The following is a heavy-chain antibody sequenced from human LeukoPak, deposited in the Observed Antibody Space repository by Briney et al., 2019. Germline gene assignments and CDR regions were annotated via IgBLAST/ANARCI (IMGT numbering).Heavy chain of an antibody. J-gene: IGHJ5*02. Sequence: ASVKVSCKASGYTFTGYYMHWVRQAPGQGLEWMGWINPNSGGTNYAQKFQGRVTMTRDTSISTAYMELSRLRSDDTAVYYCARDLQLARRYNWFDPWGQGTLVTVSS. CDR2: INPNSGGT. CDR3: ARDLQLARRYNWFDP. D-gene: IGHD5-18*01. V-gene: IGHV1-2*02. CDR1: GYTFTGYY.